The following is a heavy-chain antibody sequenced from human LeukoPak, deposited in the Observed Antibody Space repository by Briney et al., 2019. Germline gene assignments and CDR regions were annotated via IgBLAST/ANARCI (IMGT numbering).Heavy chain of an antibody. CDR2: ISSSSSYI. Sequence: GGSLRLSCAASGFTFSSYSMNWVRQAPGKGLEGVSSISSSSSYIYYADSVKGRFTISRDNAKNSLYLQMNSLRPEDTAVYYCARGSSSGQTDFDYWGQGTLVTVSS. J-gene: IGHJ4*02. D-gene: IGHD6-19*01. CDR1: GFTFSSYS. V-gene: IGHV3-21*01. CDR3: ARGSSSGQTDFDY.